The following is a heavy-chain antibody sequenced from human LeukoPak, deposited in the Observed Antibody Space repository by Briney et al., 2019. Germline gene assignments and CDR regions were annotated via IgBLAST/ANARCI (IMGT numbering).Heavy chain of an antibody. V-gene: IGHV3-23*01. Sequence: GGSLRLSCAASGFTLSNYAMSWVRQGPGKGPEWVAGISYSSGSIYYLDSVKGRFTTSRDNSRNTLYLQMNSLRAEDTAVYYCAKDVLRLNYGYFDLWGRGTLVSVSS. D-gene: IGHD3-16*01. J-gene: IGHJ2*01. CDR1: GFTLSNYA. CDR3: AKDVLRLNYGYFDL. CDR2: ISYSSGSI.